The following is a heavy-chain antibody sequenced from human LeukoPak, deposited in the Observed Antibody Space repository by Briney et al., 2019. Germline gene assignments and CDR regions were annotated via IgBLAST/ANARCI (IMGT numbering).Heavy chain of an antibody. CDR3: ARSTGWLNGH. CDR2: TYYRSKWYN. CDR1: GDSVSITSAA. Sequence: SQTLSLTCAISGDSVSITSAAWDWIRQSPSSGLEWLGRTYYRSKWYNDYAISVKSRITISPDTSKNQFSLQLNSVTPEDTAVYYCARSTGWLNGHWGQGTLVTVSS. J-gene: IGHJ4*02. V-gene: IGHV6-1*01. D-gene: IGHD2-8*02.